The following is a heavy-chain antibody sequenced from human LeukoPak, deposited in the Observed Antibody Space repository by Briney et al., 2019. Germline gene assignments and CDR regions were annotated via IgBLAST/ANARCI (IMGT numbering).Heavy chain of an antibody. D-gene: IGHD3-10*01. CDR3: ANGVGFGESDV. J-gene: IGHJ6*04. CDR2: INHSGST. CDR1: GGSISSGGYS. Sequence: SETLSLTCAVSGGSISSGGYSWSWIRQPPGKGLEWIGEINHSGSTNYNPSLKSRVTISVDTSKNQFSLKLSSVTAADTAVYYCANGVGFGESDVWGKGTTVTISS. V-gene: IGHV4-34*01.